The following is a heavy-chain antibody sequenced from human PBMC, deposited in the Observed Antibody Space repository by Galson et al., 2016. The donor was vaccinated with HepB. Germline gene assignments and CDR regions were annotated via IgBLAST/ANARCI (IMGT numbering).Heavy chain of an antibody. Sequence: ETLSLTCSISGGSLTTYYLNWIRQPPGKGLEWIGNVSDSGSTTYNPSLESRVTISIDTSKKQFSLKLTSVTAAYTAVYYCSIHKVSATEGGFDAWGQGTLVTVSS. CDR3: SIHKVSATEGGFDA. CDR2: VSDSGST. J-gene: IGHJ5*02. CDR1: GGSLTTYY. V-gene: IGHV4-59*01. D-gene: IGHD6-13*01.